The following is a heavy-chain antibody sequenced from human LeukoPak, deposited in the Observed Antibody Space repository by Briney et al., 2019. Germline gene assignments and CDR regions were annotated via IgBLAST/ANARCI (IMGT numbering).Heavy chain of an antibody. CDR2: INAGNGNT. CDR1: GYTFTTPV. V-gene: IGHV1-3*01. J-gene: IGHJ3*02. Sequence: GASVKVSCKASGYTFTTPVMHWVRQAPGQRLEWMGWINAGNGNTKCSQRFQGRVTITRYTSATTVYMDLSSLRSADTAVYYCARPFRGVSGYDAYDIWGQGTLVTVS. D-gene: IGHD3-10*01. CDR3: ARPFRGVSGYDAYDI.